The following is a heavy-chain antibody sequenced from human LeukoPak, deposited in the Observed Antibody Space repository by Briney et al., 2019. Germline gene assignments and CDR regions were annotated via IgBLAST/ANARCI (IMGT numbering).Heavy chain of an antibody. V-gene: IGHV3-15*01. CDR3: TTGVVVTAIQDY. CDR1: GFTFSNAW. D-gene: IGHD2-21*02. J-gene: IGHJ4*02. Sequence: GGSLRLSCAASGFTFSNAWMTWVRQAPGKGLEWVGRIKSKTDGETTDYAAPAKGRFTISRDDSKNMLYLQMNSLKTEDTAVYYCTTGVVVTAIQDYWGQGTLVTVSS. CDR2: IKSKTDGETT.